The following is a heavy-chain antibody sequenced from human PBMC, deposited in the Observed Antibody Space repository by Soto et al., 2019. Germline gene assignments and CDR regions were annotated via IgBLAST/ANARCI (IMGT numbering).Heavy chain of an antibody. CDR3: ARGGSTHYYYGLDV. Sequence: SETLSLTCTVSGGSISGFFWTWVRQPPGMPLEGLGHVSASGSTAYNPSLRSRLSLSLDVSKNRFSLELTSVTAADTATYFCARGGSTHYYYGLDVWGQGTTVTVS. V-gene: IGHV4-4*07. D-gene: IGHD1-1*01. J-gene: IGHJ6*02. CDR2: VSASGST. CDR1: GGSISGFF.